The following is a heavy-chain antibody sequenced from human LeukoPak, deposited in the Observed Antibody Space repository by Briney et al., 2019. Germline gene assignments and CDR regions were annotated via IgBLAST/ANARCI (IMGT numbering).Heavy chain of an antibody. J-gene: IGHJ4*02. V-gene: IGHV4-59*01. Sequence: PSETLSLTCTVSGGSISSYYWSWIRQPPGQGLEWIGYIYYSGSTNYNPSLKSRVTISVDTSKNQFSLKLSSVTAADTAVYYWARKSRWLPFDYWGQGTLVTVSS. CDR2: IYYSGST. D-gene: IGHD5-18*01. CDR3: ARKSRWLPFDY. CDR1: GGSISSYY.